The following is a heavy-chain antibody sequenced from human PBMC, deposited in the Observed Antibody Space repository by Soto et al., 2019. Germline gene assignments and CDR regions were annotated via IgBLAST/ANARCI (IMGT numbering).Heavy chain of an antibody. J-gene: IGHJ4*02. CDR1: GYTFTVYY. D-gene: IGHD1-26*01. CDR2: INPKSGGT. CDR3: ARDLAKGGGSAGFDY. V-gene: IGHV1-2*02. Sequence: ASVKVSCKASGYTFTVYYMHWVRQAPGQGLEWMGWINPKSGGTMYPQKFQGRVTMTWDTSISTAYMALTRLRSDDTAVYYCARDLAKGGGSAGFDYWGQGTLVTVSS.